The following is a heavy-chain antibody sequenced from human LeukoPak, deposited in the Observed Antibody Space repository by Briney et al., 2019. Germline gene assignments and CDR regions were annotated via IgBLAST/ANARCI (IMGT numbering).Heavy chain of an antibody. D-gene: IGHD6-19*01. V-gene: IGHV4-59*11. CDR3: ARSYSSGWYGDAFDI. Sequence: LSCVASGFTFSDHYMDWVRQAPGKGLEWIGYIYYSGSTNYNPSLKSRVTISVDTSKNQFSLKLSSVTAADTAVYYCARSYSSGWYGDAFDIWGQGTMVTVSS. J-gene: IGHJ3*02. CDR2: IYYSGST. CDR1: GFTFSDHY.